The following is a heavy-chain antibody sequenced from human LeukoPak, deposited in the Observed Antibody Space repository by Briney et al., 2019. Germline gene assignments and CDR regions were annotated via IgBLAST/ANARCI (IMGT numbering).Heavy chain of an antibody. V-gene: IGHV3-49*04. Sequence: LRLSCTASGFTFGDYALRGVRQAPGKGREGVGFIRGTPYGGTTEYAASVKGRFTSSRDESKSIAYLQLHSLKTEDTAVYYCSGTLRELSFYNYWGQGTLVTVSS. D-gene: IGHD3-16*02. CDR2: IRGTPYGGTT. CDR3: SGTLRELSFYNY. J-gene: IGHJ4*02. CDR1: GFTFGDYA.